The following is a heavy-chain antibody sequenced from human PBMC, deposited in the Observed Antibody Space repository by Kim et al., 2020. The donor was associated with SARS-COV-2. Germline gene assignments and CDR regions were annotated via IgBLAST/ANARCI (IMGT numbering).Heavy chain of an antibody. CDR3: ARRGFHFDWLGFDY. V-gene: IGHV4-31*03. CDR1: GGSISSGGYY. Sequence: SETLSLTCTVSGGSISSGGYYWSWIRQHPGKGLEWIGYIYYSGSTYYNPSLKSRVTISVDTSKNQFSLKLSSVTAADTAVYYCARRGFHFDWLGFDYWGQGTLVTVSS. CDR2: IYYSGST. D-gene: IGHD3-9*01. J-gene: IGHJ4*02.